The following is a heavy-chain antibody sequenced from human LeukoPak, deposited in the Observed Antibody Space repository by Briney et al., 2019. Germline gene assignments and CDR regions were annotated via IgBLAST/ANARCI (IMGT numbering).Heavy chain of an antibody. Sequence: GASVKVSCKASGGTFSNYAISWVRQAPGQGLEWMGGIIPIFGTANYAQKFQGRVTITADESTSTAYMELSSLRSEDTAVYYCARARGGSYASHWFDPWGQGTLVTVSS. J-gene: IGHJ5*02. CDR2: IIPIFGTA. CDR1: GGTFSNYA. D-gene: IGHD1-26*01. CDR3: ARARGGSYASHWFDP. V-gene: IGHV1-69*13.